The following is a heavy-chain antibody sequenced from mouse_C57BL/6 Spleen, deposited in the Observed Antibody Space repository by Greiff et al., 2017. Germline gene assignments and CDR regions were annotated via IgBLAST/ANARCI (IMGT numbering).Heavy chain of an antibody. CDR2: IHPNSGST. D-gene: IGHD2-1*01. CDR3: ARSAGNFLYARDY. Sequence: VQLQQSGAELVKPGASVKLSCKASGYTFTSYWMHWVKQRPGQGLEWIGMIHPNSGSTNYNEKFKSKATLTVDKSSSTAYMQLSSLTSEDSAVDYCARSAGNFLYARDYWGQGTSVTVSS. V-gene: IGHV1-64*01. J-gene: IGHJ4*01. CDR1: GYTFTSYW.